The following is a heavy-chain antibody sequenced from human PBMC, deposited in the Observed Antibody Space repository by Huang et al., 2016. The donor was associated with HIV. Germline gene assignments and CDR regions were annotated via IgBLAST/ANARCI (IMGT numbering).Heavy chain of an antibody. CDR1: GYNFSSHW. Sequence: EVQLVQSGAEVKKPGESLRISCKGSGYNFSSHWIGWVRQMPGKGLEWMGGFYPAKSDARYSPAFEGRITISVDKSVDTAYLQWSRLRASDSAMYFCARHQMATIYSSNFDFWGQGTLVTVSS. J-gene: IGHJ4*02. CDR3: ARHQMATIYSSNFDF. D-gene: IGHD5-12*01. V-gene: IGHV5-51*01. CDR2: FYPAKSDA.